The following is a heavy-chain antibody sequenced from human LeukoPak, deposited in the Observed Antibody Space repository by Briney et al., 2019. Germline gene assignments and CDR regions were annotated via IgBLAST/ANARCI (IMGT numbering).Heavy chain of an antibody. J-gene: IGHJ4*02. Sequence: GGSLRLSCAASGFTFSSYAMSWVRQAPGKGLEWVSAISGSGGSTYYADSVKGRFTISRDNSKNTLYLQMNSLRAEDTAVYYCAKEWNDYGDCDYPPIFDYWGQGTLVTVSS. D-gene: IGHD4-17*01. CDR1: GFTFSSYA. CDR2: ISGSGGST. V-gene: IGHV3-23*01. CDR3: AKEWNDYGDCDYPPIFDY.